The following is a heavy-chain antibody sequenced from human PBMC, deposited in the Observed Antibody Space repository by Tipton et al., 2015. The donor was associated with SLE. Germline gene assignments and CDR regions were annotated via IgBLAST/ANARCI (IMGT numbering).Heavy chain of an antibody. CDR3: ARVGSGVDY. Sequence: TLSLTCTVSGGSISSYYWSWIRQPPGKGPEWIGYIYYSGSTNYNPSLKSRVTISVDTSKNQFSLKLSSVTAADTAVYYCARVGSGVDYWGQGTLVTVSS. V-gene: IGHV4-59*01. CDR2: IYYSGST. CDR1: GGSISSYY. D-gene: IGHD3-10*01. J-gene: IGHJ4*02.